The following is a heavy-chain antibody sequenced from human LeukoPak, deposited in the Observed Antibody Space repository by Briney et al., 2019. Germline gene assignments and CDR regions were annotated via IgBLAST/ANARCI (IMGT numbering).Heavy chain of an antibody. CDR3: ARGPSYYDYWSGYYEYFQH. CDR2: IYYSGST. V-gene: IGHV4-59*01. D-gene: IGHD3-3*01. J-gene: IGHJ1*01. CDR1: GGSISSYY. Sequence: PSETLSLTCTVSGGSISSYYWSWIRQPPGKGLEWIGYIYYSGSTNYHPSLKSRVTISVDTSKNQFSLKLSSVTAADTAVYYCARGPSYYDYWSGYYEYFQHWGQGTLVTVSS.